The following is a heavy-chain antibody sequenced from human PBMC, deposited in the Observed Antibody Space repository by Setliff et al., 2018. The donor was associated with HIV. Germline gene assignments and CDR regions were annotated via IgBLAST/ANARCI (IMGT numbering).Heavy chain of an antibody. CDR2: INHSGRI. CDR3: ARWHPPYGFWEEDY. Sequence: PSETLSLTCAVYGGSFSGYNWNWIRQPPGKGLEWIGEINHSGRIDHNPFLKSRVTISVDTSKNQFSLKLSSVTAADTSVYYCARWHPPYGFWEEDYWGQGTLVTVSS. CDR1: GGSFSGYN. J-gene: IGHJ4*02. V-gene: IGHV4-34*01. D-gene: IGHD3-10*01.